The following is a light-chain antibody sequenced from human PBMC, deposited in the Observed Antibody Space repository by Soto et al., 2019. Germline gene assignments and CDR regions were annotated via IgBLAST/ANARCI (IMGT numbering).Light chain of an antibody. CDR1: QTISRS. CDR3: QQSYSHLIT. Sequence: DIQMTQSPSSLSASVGDRVNITCRASQTISRSLNWYQQKPGRAPKLLIHSASTLQSGVPSRFSGGGSGTDFTLRINRLQPEDFETYYCQQSYSHLITFGQGTRLEI. CDR2: SAS. V-gene: IGKV1-39*01. J-gene: IGKJ5*01.